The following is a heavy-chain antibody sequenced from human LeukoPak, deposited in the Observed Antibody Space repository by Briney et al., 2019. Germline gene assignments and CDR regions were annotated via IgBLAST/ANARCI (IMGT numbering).Heavy chain of an antibody. Sequence: PGGSLRLSCAASGFTFSSYWMNWARQAPGKGLEWVAVISYDGSNKYYADSVKGRFTISRDNSKNTLYLQMNSLRAEDTAVYYCAKDDSNVISLPDYWGQGTLVTVSS. J-gene: IGHJ4*02. CDR2: ISYDGSNK. CDR1: GFTFSSYW. V-gene: IGHV3-30*18. CDR3: AKDDSNVISLPDY. D-gene: IGHD4-11*01.